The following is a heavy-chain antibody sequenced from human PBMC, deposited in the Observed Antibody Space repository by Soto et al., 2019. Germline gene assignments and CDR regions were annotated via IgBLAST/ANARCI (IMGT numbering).Heavy chain of an antibody. J-gene: IGHJ4*02. CDR2: ISSSSSYI. CDR3: ARDDSGFSGSHYIDYFNY. Sequence: GGSLRLSCAASGFTFSSYSMNWVRQAPGKGLEWVSSISSSSSYIYYADSVKGRFTISRDNAKNSLYLQLSSLTSEDTAVYYCARDDSGFSGSHYIDYFNYWGQGALVTVSS. D-gene: IGHD1-26*01. CDR1: GFTFSSYS. V-gene: IGHV3-21*01.